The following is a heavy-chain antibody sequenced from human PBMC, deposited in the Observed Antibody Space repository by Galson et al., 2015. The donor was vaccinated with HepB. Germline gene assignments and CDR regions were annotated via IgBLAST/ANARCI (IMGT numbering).Heavy chain of an antibody. Sequence: SLRLSCAASGFRFSYYAMNWVRQAPGKGLEWVSDISGSGSRTSYADSVAVRFTISRDNYGNKVFLQMDGLRVDDTAVYYCAKHDIYGDSSRGGSFDYWGQGALVTVSS. CDR1: GFRFSYYA. CDR3: AKHDIYGDSSRGGSFDY. V-gene: IGHV3-23*01. CDR2: ISGSGSRT. J-gene: IGHJ4*02. D-gene: IGHD4-17*01.